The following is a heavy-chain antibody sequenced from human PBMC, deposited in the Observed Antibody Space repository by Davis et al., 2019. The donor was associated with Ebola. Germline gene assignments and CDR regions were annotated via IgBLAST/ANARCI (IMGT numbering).Heavy chain of an antibody. V-gene: IGHV1-69*13. D-gene: IGHD2-21*02. CDR1: GGTFSSYA. J-gene: IGHJ6*02. Sequence: AASVKVSCKASGGTFSSYAISWVRQAPGQGLEWMGGIIPIFGTANYAQKFQGRVTITADESTSTAYMELSSLRSEDTAVYYCARDKGDYYYYYGMDVWGQGTTVTVFS. CDR3: ARDKGDYYYYYGMDV. CDR2: IIPIFGTA.